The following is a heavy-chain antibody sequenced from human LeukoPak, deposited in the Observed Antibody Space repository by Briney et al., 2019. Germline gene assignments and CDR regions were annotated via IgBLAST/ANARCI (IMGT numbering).Heavy chain of an antibody. D-gene: IGHD3-9*01. V-gene: IGHV3-74*01. CDR2: IYSDGSSA. Sequence: PGGSLRLSCAASGFTFSSYWMHWVRQAPGKGLVWVSRIYSDGSSASYADSVKGRFTISRDNAKNTLYLQMNSLRAEDTAVYYCARDPRYFDWLVRHYYYGMDVWGQGTTVTVSS. J-gene: IGHJ6*02. CDR1: GFTFSSYW. CDR3: ARDPRYFDWLVRHYYYGMDV.